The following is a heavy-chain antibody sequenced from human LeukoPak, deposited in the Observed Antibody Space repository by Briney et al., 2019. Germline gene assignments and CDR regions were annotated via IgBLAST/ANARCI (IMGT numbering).Heavy chain of an antibody. CDR3: ARGQLDIVVVPAAMRAYYYYYGMDV. Sequence: GGSLRLSCAASGFTFSSYWMSWVRQAPGKGLEWVANIKQDGSEKYYVDSVKGRFTISRDNAKNSLYLQINSLRAEDTAVYYCARGQLDIVVVPAAMRAYYYYYGMDVWGKGTTVTVSS. D-gene: IGHD2-2*01. J-gene: IGHJ6*04. CDR1: GFTFSSYW. V-gene: IGHV3-7*03. CDR2: IKQDGSEK.